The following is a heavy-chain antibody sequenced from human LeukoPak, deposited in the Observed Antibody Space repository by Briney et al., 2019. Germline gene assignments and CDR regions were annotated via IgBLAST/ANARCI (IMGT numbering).Heavy chain of an antibody. CDR1: GFTFSSSA. Sequence: GGSLRLSCAASGFTFSSSAMSWVRQAPGKGLEWVSNISGSGSGGSTYYADSVKGRFTISRDNSKNTLYLQMNSLRAEDTAVYYCANLVGATGGDYWGQGTLVTVSS. J-gene: IGHJ4*02. CDR3: ANLVGATGGDY. CDR2: ISGSGSGGST. D-gene: IGHD1-26*01. V-gene: IGHV3-23*01.